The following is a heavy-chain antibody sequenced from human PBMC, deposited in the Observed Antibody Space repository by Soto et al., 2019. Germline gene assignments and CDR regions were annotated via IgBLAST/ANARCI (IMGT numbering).Heavy chain of an antibody. V-gene: IGHV4-34*01. Sequence: SETLSLTCAVYGGSFSGYYWSWIRQPPGKGLEWIGEINHSGSTNYNPSLKSRVTISVDTSKNQFSLKLSSVTAADTAVYYCARGLIGPRNYGTGDAFHIWGQGTMVTVSS. D-gene: IGHD4-17*01. CDR2: INHSGST. J-gene: IGHJ3*02. CDR3: ARGLIGPRNYGTGDAFHI. CDR1: GGSFSGYY.